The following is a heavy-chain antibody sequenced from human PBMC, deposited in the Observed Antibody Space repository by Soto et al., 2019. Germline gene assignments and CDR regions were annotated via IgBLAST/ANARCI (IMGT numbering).Heavy chain of an antibody. D-gene: IGHD6-6*01. CDR1: GFTFRAFA. J-gene: IGHJ4*02. CDR2: ISGGTAT. Sequence: PGGSLRPSCAASGFTFRAFAMNWVRQVPGTGLEWVATISGGTATTYADSVKGRFIISRDNSKGTVDLYIKSLRPEDTAIYYCAKGSHIAARPFYFDFWGQGT. V-gene: IGHV3-23*01. CDR3: AKGSHIAARPFYFDF.